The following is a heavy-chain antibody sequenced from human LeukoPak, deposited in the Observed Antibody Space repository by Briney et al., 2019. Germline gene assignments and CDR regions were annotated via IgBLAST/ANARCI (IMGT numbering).Heavy chain of an antibody. V-gene: IGHV3-13*01. CDR3: ARVRYGGNPAYWYFDL. Sequence: GGSLRLSCAASGFTFSSYDMHWVRQATGKGLEWVSAIGTAGDTYYPGSVKGRFTISRENAKNSLYLQMNSLRAGDTAVYYCARVRYGGNPAYWYFDLWGRGTLVTVSS. D-gene: IGHD4-23*01. CDR2: IGTAGDT. CDR1: GFTFSSYD. J-gene: IGHJ2*01.